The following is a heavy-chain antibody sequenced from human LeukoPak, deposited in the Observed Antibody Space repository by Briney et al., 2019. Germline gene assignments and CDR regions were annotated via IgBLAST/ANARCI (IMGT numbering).Heavy chain of an antibody. J-gene: IGHJ5*02. CDR3: ARRYYYGSGSSPPNTKYNWFDP. Sequence: ASVKVSCKASGYTFTSYDINRVRQATGQGLEWMGWMNPNSGNTGYAQKFQGRVTMTRNTSISTAYMELSSLRSEDTAVYYCARRYYYGSGSSPPNTKYNWFDPWGQGTLVTVSS. CDR2: MNPNSGNT. V-gene: IGHV1-8*01. D-gene: IGHD3-10*01. CDR1: GYTFTSYD.